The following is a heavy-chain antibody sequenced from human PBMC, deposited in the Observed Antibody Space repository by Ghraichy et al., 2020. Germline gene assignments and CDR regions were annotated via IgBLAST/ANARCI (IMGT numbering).Heavy chain of an antibody. J-gene: IGHJ3*02. CDR1: GFTFSSYS. Sequence: GGSLRLSCAASGFTFSSYSMNWVRQAPGKGLEWVSSISSSSSYIYYADSVKGRFTISRDNAKNSLYLQMNSLRAEDTAVYYCARDPGEVVVRGAFDIWGQGTMVTVSS. CDR2: ISSSSSYI. CDR3: ARDPGEVVVRGAFDI. V-gene: IGHV3-21*01. D-gene: IGHD2-15*01.